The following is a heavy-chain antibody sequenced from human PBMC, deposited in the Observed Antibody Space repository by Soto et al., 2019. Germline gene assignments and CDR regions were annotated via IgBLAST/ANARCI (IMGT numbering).Heavy chain of an antibody. V-gene: IGHV1-3*01. CDR1: GYTFTSYA. CDR2: INAGNGNT. J-gene: IGHJ4*02. D-gene: IGHD5-12*01. CDR3: ARDQGDGYNAPTKHGFDY. Sequence: QVQLVQSGAEVKKPGASVKVSCKASGYTFTSYAMHWVRQAPGQRLEWMGWINAGNGNTKYSQKFQGRVTITRDTSASTAYMELSSLRSEDTAVYYCARDQGDGYNAPTKHGFDYWGQGTLVTVSS.